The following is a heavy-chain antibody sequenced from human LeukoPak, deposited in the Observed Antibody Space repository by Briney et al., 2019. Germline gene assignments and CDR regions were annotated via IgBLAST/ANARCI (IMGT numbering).Heavy chain of an antibody. Sequence: SETLSLTCTVSGGSISSYYWSWIRQPPGKGLEWIGYIYYSGSTNYNPSLKSRVTISVDTSKNQFSLKLSSVTAADTAMYYCARVGSWYYFDSWGQGILVTVSS. D-gene: IGHD6-19*01. CDR2: IYYSGST. J-gene: IGHJ4*02. CDR3: ARVGSWYYFDS. V-gene: IGHV4-59*12. CDR1: GGSISSYY.